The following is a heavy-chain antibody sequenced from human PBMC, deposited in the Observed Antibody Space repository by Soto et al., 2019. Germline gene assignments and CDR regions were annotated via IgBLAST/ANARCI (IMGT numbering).Heavy chain of an antibody. CDR1: GYTFTSYD. Sequence: QVQLVQSGAEVKKPGASVKVSCKASGYTFTSYDINWVRQAPGQGLEWMGWMNPNSGNTGYAQKFQGRVTMTRNTSISTAYMELSSLKSEDTAGYYGAGEITAYWYFDLGGRGTRVTVSS. CDR2: MNPNSGNT. D-gene: IGHD3-16*01. CDR3: AGEITAYWYFDL. J-gene: IGHJ2*01. V-gene: IGHV1-8*01.